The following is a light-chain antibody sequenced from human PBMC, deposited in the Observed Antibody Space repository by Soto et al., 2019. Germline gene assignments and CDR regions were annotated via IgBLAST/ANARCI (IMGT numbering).Light chain of an antibody. CDR3: TSYAGTNTVI. J-gene: IGLJ2*01. Sequence: QSALTQPPSASGSPGQSVAISCTGTSSDVGNYNYVSWYQHHPGKAPKLMIYEVTKRPSGAPDRFSGSKSGNTASLTVSGLQAEDEADYYCTSYAGTNTVIFGGGTKLTVL. V-gene: IGLV2-8*01. CDR2: EVT. CDR1: SSDVGNYNY.